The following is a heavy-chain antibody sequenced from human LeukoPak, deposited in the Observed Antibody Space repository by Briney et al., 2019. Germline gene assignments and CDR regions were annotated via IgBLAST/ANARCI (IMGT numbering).Heavy chain of an antibody. J-gene: IGHJ4*02. Sequence: QPGGSLRLSCAASGFTFSSYCMSWVRQAPGKGLEWVANIKQDGGGKYYVDSVKGRFTISRDNAKNSLYLQMNSLRAEDTAVYYCATNNWNYGFDYWGQGTLVTVSS. D-gene: IGHD1-7*01. CDR1: GFTFSSYC. CDR3: ATNNWNYGFDY. V-gene: IGHV3-7*01. CDR2: IKQDGGGK.